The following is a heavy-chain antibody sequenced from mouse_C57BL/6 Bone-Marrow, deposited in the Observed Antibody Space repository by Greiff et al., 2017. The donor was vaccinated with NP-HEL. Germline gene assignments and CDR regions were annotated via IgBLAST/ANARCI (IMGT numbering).Heavy chain of an antibody. Sequence: QVQLQQSGAELARPGASVKLSCKASGYTFTSYGISWVKQRTGQGLEWIGEIYPRSGNTYYNEKFKGKATLTADKSSSTAYMELRSLTSEDSAVYVCAGHDGSSYAWFAYWGQGTLVTVSA. CDR1: GYTFTSYG. V-gene: IGHV1-81*01. D-gene: IGHD1-1*01. J-gene: IGHJ3*01. CDR2: IYPRSGNT. CDR3: AGHDGSSYAWFAY.